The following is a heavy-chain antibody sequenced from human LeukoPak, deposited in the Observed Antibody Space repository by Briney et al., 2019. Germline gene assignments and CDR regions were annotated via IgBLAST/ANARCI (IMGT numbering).Heavy chain of an antibody. V-gene: IGHV4-61*02. Sequence: PSETQSLTCTVSGGSISSGSYYWSWIRQPAGKGLEWIGRIYTSGSTNYNPSLKSRVTISVDTSKNQFSLKLSSVTAADTAVYYCARAQPVEMAYIGAFDIWGQGTMVTVSS. D-gene: IGHD5-24*01. CDR3: ARAQPVEMAYIGAFDI. J-gene: IGHJ3*02. CDR2: IYTSGST. CDR1: GGSISSGSYY.